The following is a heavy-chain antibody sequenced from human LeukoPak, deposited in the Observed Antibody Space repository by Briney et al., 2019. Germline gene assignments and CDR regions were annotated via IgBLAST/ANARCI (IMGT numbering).Heavy chain of an antibody. CDR3: VRQDYAGYFDY. CDR2: IYYSGRS. V-gene: IGHV4-39*01. J-gene: IGHJ4*02. CDR1: GGSINNNDCY. D-gene: IGHD4/OR15-4a*01. Sequence: PSETLSLTCSVSGGSINNNDCYWGWIRQPPGKGLEWIASIYYSGRSCYNPSLKSRVPISVDTSKSQFSLKLSSVTAADPAVYSCVRQDYAGYFDYWGQGTLVTVSS.